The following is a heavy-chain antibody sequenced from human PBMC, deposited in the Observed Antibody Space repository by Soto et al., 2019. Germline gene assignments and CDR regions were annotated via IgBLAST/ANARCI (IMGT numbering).Heavy chain of an antibody. J-gene: IGHJ6*02. CDR1: GGSFSGYY. V-gene: IGHV4-34*01. CDR3: ARDPASPGYDFWSGYYPYYGMDV. CDR2: INHSGST. Sequence: SETLSLTCAVYGGSFSGYYWSWIRQPPGKGLEWIGEINHSGSTNYNPSLKSRVTISVDTSKNQFSLKLSSVTAADTAVYYCARDPASPGYDFWSGYYPYYGMDVWGQGTTVTVSS. D-gene: IGHD3-3*01.